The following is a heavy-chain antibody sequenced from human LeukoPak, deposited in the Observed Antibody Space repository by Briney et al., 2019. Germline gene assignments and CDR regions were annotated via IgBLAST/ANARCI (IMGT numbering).Heavy chain of an antibody. V-gene: IGHV4-39*01. CDR3: ARNYARKYYDSSGYYPWTAFPATGDFDY. CDR1: GGSISSSSYY. Sequence: SETLSLTCIVSGGSISSSSYYWGWIRQPPGKGLEWIGSIHYSGSTYYNPSLKSRVTISVDTSKNQFSLKLSSVTAADTAVYYCARNYARKYYDSSGYYPWTAFPATGDFDYWGQGTLVTVSS. D-gene: IGHD3-22*01. J-gene: IGHJ4*02. CDR2: IHYSGST.